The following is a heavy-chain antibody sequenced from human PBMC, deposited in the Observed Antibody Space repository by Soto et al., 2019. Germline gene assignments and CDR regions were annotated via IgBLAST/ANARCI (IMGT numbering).Heavy chain of an antibody. CDR1: GGSISSSSYY. V-gene: IGHV4-39*01. CDR2: ICYSGST. D-gene: IGHD6-19*01. Sequence: QLQLQESGPGLVKPSETLSLTCTVSGGSISSSSYYWGWIRQPPGKGLEGIGSICYSGSTYYNPSLKRRVTISVDTSKDLFSLKLRSVTAADTAVYYCARHDTAISEYSSGWPHFDYWGQGTLVTVSS. J-gene: IGHJ4*02. CDR3: ARHDTAISEYSSGWPHFDY.